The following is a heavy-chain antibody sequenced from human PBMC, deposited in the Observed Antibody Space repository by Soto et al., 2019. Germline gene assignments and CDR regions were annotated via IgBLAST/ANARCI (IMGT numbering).Heavy chain of an antibody. CDR3: AIGTTVVAFYYYYAMDV. CDR1: GGPFNSYT. J-gene: IGHJ6*02. Sequence: SVKVSCKASGGPFNSYTISWVRQAPGQGLEWMGGIIPMSGTANYAQTFQGRVTITADEFTNTAYMELTSLRSEDTAVYYCAIGTTVVAFYYYYAMDVWGQGTKVTVSS. CDR2: IIPMSGTA. V-gene: IGHV1-69*13. D-gene: IGHD4-4*01.